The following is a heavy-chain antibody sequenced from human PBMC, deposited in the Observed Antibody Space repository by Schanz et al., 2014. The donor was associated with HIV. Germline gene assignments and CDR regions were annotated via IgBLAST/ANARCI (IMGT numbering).Heavy chain of an antibody. CDR2: ISYDGSNK. D-gene: IGHD3-9*01. V-gene: IGHV3-33*05. J-gene: IGHJ5*02. CDR1: GFTFSRDG. Sequence: QVQLVESGGRVVQPGRSLRLSCATSGFTFSRDGMNWVRQAPGKGLEWVAVISYDGSNKYYTDSVKGRFTISRDNSKNTLYLQMNSLRAEDTAVYYCAKDLEYDILTGSRGESWGQGTLVTVSS. CDR3: AKDLEYDILTGSRGES.